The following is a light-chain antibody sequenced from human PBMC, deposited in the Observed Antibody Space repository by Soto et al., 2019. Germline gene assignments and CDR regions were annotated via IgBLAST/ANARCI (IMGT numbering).Light chain of an antibody. CDR3: QQYYSYLVT. V-gene: IGKV1-8*01. CDR1: QGISSY. Sequence: AIRMTHSPSSYSASTGDRVTITCRASQGISSYLAWYQQKPGKAPKLLIYAASSLQSGVPSRFSGSGSGTDFTLTISCLQSEDFATYYCQQYYSYLVTFGPGTKVDIK. CDR2: AAS. J-gene: IGKJ3*01.